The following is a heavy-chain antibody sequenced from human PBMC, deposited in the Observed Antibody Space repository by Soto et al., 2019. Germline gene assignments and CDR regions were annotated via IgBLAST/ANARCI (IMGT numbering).Heavy chain of an antibody. D-gene: IGHD2-2*01. J-gene: IGHJ1*01. V-gene: IGHV3-23*01. Sequence: EIQLLESGGGLARPGGSLRLSCVASGFSFSDYGMSWVRQSPQKTLEWVASISGNKMTTFYPDSVKGRFFISRDNSNITLHLQLSSLRDDDTAIYYCAKRRLNTITSLSDYWGQGVQVTVSS. CDR2: ISGNKMTT. CDR1: GFSFSDYG. CDR3: AKRRLNTITSLSDY.